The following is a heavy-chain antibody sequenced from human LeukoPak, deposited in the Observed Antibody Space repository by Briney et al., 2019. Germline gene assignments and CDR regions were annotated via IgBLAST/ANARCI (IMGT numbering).Heavy chain of an antibody. Sequence: PGGSLRLSCAASEFTFSSHFMNWVRQAPGKGLEWVSSISSGGSSVLYAVSLKGRFTISRDNTKNSLYLQMNSLRPEDTAVYYCARERYSRSSHDALDLWGRGTMVTVSS. J-gene: IGHJ3*01. CDR3: ARERYSRSSHDALDL. CDR1: EFTFSSHF. D-gene: IGHD6-6*01. CDR2: ISSGGSSV. V-gene: IGHV3-21*01.